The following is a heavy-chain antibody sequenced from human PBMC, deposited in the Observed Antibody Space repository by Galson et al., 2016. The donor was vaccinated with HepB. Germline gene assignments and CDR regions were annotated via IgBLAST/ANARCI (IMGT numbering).Heavy chain of an antibody. Sequence: SVKVSCTASGYTFIGYYVHWVRQAPGQGLEWMGWINPNNGGTKYAQKFQGRVTVTRDTSISTAYMDLSSPRSDDTAVYYCARVTGYCSGGSCANWFDPWGQGTLVTVSS. CDR1: GYTFIGYY. D-gene: IGHD2-15*01. J-gene: IGHJ5*02. CDR2: INPNNGGT. V-gene: IGHV1-2*02. CDR3: ARVTGYCSGGSCANWFDP.